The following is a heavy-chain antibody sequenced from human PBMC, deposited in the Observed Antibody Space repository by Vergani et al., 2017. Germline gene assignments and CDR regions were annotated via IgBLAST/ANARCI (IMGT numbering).Heavy chain of an antibody. V-gene: IGHV4-31*03. D-gene: IGHD2/OR15-2a*01. CDR3: ARAGLPFYAFYTDV. J-gene: IGHJ6*03. CDR1: GDSIRSGVYY. CDR2: IYHTGTT. Sequence: QVQLQESGPGLVKPSQTLSLTCTVSGDSIRSGVYYWGWIRQHPGQGLEWIGYIYHTGTTYYNPSLRGRINISVDTSKNQLSLKLTSVTAADTAVYFCARAGLPFYAFYTDVWGKGITVTVSS.